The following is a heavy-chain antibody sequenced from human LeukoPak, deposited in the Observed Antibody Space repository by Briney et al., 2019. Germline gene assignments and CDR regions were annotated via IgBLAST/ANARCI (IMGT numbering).Heavy chain of an antibody. CDR1: GFVVNRNY. CDR2: IYDGGSR. V-gene: IGHV3-53*01. CDR3: ANGSSAYYFES. D-gene: IGHD6-6*01. J-gene: IGHJ4*02. Sequence: PGGSLRLSCAVSGFVVNRNYMNWIRQAPGKGLEWVSVIYDGGSRYYADSVKGRFTISRDTSKNTVYLEMTGLRVDDTAVYYCANGSSAYYFESWGQGTLVTVPS.